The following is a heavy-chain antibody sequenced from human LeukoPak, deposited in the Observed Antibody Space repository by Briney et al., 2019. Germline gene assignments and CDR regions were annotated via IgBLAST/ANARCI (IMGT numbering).Heavy chain of an antibody. D-gene: IGHD5-12*01. J-gene: IGHJ4*02. Sequence: SETLSLTCTVSGVSISSSNSYWGWIRQPPGKGLEWIGSIYYSGSTYYNPSLKSRVTISVDTSKNQFSLKLSSVTAADTAVYYCARDQVVTTGGAPFDYWGQGTLVTVSS. CDR2: IYYSGST. CDR3: ARDQVVTTGGAPFDY. CDR1: GVSISSSNSY. V-gene: IGHV4-39*07.